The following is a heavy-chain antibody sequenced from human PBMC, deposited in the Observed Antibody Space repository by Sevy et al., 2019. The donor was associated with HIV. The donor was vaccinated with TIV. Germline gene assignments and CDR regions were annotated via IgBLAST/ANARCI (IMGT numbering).Heavy chain of an antibody. CDR2: IGGISNYI. J-gene: IGHJ3*02. CDR1: GFTFTSYS. CDR3: ARAVPATDAFDI. D-gene: IGHD6-19*01. V-gene: IGHV3-21*01. Sequence: GGSLRLSCAASGFTFTSYSMHWVRQAPGKGLEWVSSIGGISNYIYYADSVKGRFSIARDNAKNSLYLQMNSLRAEDTAVFYGARAVPATDAFDIWGQGTLVTVSS.